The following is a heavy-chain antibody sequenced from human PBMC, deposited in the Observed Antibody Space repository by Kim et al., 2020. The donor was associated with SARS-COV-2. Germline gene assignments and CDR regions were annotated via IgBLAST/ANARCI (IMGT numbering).Heavy chain of an antibody. CDR2: IGTAADP. D-gene: IGHD1-26*01. Sequence: GGSLRLSCAASGFTFSSYDMHWVRQATGKGLEWVSAIGTAADPYYPDSVKGRFTISRENAKNSLYLQMNSLRAGDTAVYYCARGYGGSYYYFDYWGQGTLVTVSS. V-gene: IGHV3-13*05. CDR3: ARGYGGSYYYFDY. J-gene: IGHJ4*02. CDR1: GFTFSSYD.